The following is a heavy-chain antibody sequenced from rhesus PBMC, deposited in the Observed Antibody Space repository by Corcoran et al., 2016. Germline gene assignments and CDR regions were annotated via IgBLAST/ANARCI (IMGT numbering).Heavy chain of an antibody. J-gene: IGHJ4*01. CDR1: GGSVSRGYNY. Sequence: QVQLQESGPGLVKPSETLSLTCAVSGGSVSRGYNYWSWIRQPPGKGLEWIGYITDSGSTIYNPSLKSRVTSCRDTSKNQFSLKLSSVTAADTAVYYWAREIVGIITAPRYYVDYWGQGVLVTVSS. CDR3: AREIVGIITAPRYYVDY. D-gene: IGHD2-27*01. V-gene: IGHV4-122*02. CDR2: ITDSGST.